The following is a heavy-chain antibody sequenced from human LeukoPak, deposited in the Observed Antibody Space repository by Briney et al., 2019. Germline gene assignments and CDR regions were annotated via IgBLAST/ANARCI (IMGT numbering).Heavy chain of an antibody. CDR3: ARGDSSGWFYYYYGMDV. J-gene: IGHJ6*02. D-gene: IGHD6-19*01. CDR2: INSGGSST. Sequence: PGGSLRLSCAASGFTFSSYWMHWVRQAPGKWLVWVSRINSGGSSTSYADSVKGRFTISRDNAKNTLYLQMNSLRAEDTAVYYCARGDSSGWFYYYYGMDVWGQGTTVTVSS. V-gene: IGHV3-74*01. CDR1: GFTFSSYW.